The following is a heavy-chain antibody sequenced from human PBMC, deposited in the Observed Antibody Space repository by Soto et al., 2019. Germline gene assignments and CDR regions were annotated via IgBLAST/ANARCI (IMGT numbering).Heavy chain of an antibody. CDR1: GGSFSGYY. Sequence: SETLSLTCAVYGGSFSGYYWSWIRQPPGKGLEWIGEINHSGSTNYNPSLKSRVTISVDTSKNQFSLKLSSVTAADTAVYYCARGRVGATSNVPFDYWGQGTLVTVSS. J-gene: IGHJ4*02. CDR2: INHSGST. V-gene: IGHV4-34*01. D-gene: IGHD1-26*01. CDR3: ARGRVGATSNVPFDY.